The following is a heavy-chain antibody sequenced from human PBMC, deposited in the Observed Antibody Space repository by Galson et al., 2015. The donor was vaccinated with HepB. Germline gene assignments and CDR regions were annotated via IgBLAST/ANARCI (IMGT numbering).Heavy chain of an antibody. CDR3: AKDAEYSTSSGHY. CDR2: ISYDGSNK. V-gene: IGHV3-30*18. Sequence: SLRLSCAASGFTFNSYGIHWVRQAPGKGLEWVAVISYDGSNKYYADSVKGRFTISRDDSKKTVYVQMDSLRPEDTAVYYCAKDAEYSTSSGHYWGQGTLVTVSS. CDR1: GFTFNSYG. J-gene: IGHJ4*02. D-gene: IGHD6-6*01.